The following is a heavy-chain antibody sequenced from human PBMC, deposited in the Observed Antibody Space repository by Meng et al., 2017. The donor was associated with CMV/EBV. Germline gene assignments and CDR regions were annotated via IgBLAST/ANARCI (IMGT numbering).Heavy chain of an antibody. CDR3: TRDWGDYDYGWGGD. CDR2: IRSKGYGETT. V-gene: IGHV3-49*04. CDR1: GFTFGYYV. D-gene: IGHD3-16*01. J-gene: IGHJ4*02. Sequence: GGPLRLSCIASGFTFGYYVMSWVRQAPGKGMGWVGFIRSKGYGETTEYAASVKGRFTISRDGSKGIAYLQMNSPRTEDTAMYHCTRDWGDYDYGWGGDWGQGTLVTVSS.